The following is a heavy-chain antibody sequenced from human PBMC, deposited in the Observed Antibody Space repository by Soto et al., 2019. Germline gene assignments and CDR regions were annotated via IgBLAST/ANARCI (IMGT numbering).Heavy chain of an antibody. Sequence: PSETLSLTCTVSGGSISSGGYYWSWIRQHPGKGLEWIGYIYYSGSTYYNPSLKSRVTIPVDTSKNQFSLKLSSVTAADTAVYYCARGGYYYDSSGSLIFDYWGQGTLVTVSS. V-gene: IGHV4-31*03. J-gene: IGHJ4*02. D-gene: IGHD3-22*01. CDR1: GGSISSGGYY. CDR2: IYYSGST. CDR3: ARGGYYYDSSGSLIFDY.